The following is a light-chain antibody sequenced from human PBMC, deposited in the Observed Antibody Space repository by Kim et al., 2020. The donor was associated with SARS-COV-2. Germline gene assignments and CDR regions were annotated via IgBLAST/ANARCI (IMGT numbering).Light chain of an antibody. CDR2: GNS. Sequence: SVLTQPPSVSGAPGQRVTLSCTGSSSNIGAGYDVHWYQQLPGTAPKLLIYGNSNRPSGVPDRFSGSKSGTSASLAITGLQAEDEADYYCQSYDSSLSGWAFGGGTQLTVL. J-gene: IGLJ3*02. CDR1: SSNIGAGYD. CDR3: QSYDSSLSGWA. V-gene: IGLV1-40*01.